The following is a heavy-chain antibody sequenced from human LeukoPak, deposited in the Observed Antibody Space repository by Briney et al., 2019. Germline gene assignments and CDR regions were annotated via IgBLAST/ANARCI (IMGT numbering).Heavy chain of an antibody. V-gene: IGHV4-38-2*01. CDR1: GYSISSGYY. Sequence: SETLSLTCAVSGYSISSGYYWGWIRQPPGKGLEWIGSIYHSGSTCYNPSLKSRVTISVDTSKNQFSLKLSSVTAADTAVYYCARLERPYYFDYWGQGTLVTVSS. CDR2: IYHSGST. CDR3: ARLERPYYFDY. J-gene: IGHJ4*02. D-gene: IGHD1-1*01.